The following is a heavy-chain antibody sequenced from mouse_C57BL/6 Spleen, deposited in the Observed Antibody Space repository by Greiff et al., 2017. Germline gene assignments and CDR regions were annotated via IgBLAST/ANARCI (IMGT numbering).Heavy chain of an antibody. CDR3: ARVYYGYPFAY. CDR2: INPSTGGT. CDR1: GYSFTGYY. Sequence: VQLQQSGPELVKPGASVKISCKASGYSFTGYYMNWVKQSPEKSLEWIGEINPSTGGTTYNQKFKAKATLTVDKSSSTAYMQLKSLTSEDSAVXYCARVYYGYPFAYWGQGTLVTVSA. V-gene: IGHV1-42*01. D-gene: IGHD2-2*01. J-gene: IGHJ3*01.